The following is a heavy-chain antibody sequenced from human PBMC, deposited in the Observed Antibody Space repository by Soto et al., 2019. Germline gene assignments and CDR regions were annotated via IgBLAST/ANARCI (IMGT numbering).Heavy chain of an antibody. D-gene: IGHD3-10*01. J-gene: IGHJ4*02. CDR2: ISGSGGRT. CDR3: AKDKGLLWFGQLPWVFDY. V-gene: IGHV3-23*01. Sequence: EVQLLESGGGLVQPGGSLRLSCAASGFTFSSYSMSWVRQAPGKGLEWVSAISGSGGRTYYADSVKGRFTISRDNSKNTQYLQMNSLRAEDTAVYYCAKDKGLLWFGQLPWVFDYWGQGTLVTVSS. CDR1: GFTFSSYS.